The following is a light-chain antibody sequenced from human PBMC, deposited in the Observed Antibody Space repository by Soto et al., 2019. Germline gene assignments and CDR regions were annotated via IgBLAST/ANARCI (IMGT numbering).Light chain of an antibody. V-gene: IGLV1-44*01. CDR2: NNN. CDR3: ATWDDTLRTWV. J-gene: IGLJ3*02. CDR1: NSNIGTNA. Sequence: QSALTQPPSASGTPGQRVTISCSGSNSNIGTNAVNWYQQIPGTAPKLLIYNNNQRPSGVPDRFSGSKSGTSASLAISGLQSEDEADYPCATWDDTLRTWVFGRGTKVTVL.